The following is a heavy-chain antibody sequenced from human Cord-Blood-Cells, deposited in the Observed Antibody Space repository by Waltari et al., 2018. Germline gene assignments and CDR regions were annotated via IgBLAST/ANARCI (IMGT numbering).Heavy chain of an antibody. J-gene: IGHJ4*02. CDR2: ISYDGSNK. V-gene: IGHV3-30*18. Sequence: QVQLVESGGGVVQPGWSLRLSCAASGFTFSSYGLHWVRQAPGKGLEWVAVISYDGSNKYYADSVKGRFTISRDNSKNTLYLQMNSLRAEDTAVYYCAKDFYDFWSGYYEYYFDYWGQGTLVTVSS. D-gene: IGHD3-3*01. CDR3: AKDFYDFWSGYYEYYFDY. CDR1: GFTFSSYG.